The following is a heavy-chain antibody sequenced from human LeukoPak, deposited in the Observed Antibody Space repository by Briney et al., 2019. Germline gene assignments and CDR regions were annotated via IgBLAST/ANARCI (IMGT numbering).Heavy chain of an antibody. CDR2: INHSGST. CDR1: GGSFSGCY. V-gene: IGHV4-34*01. D-gene: IGHD3-10*01. Sequence: SETLSLTCAVYGGSFSGCYWSWIRQPPGKGLEWIGEINHSGSTNYNPSLKSRVTISVDTSKNQFSLKLSSVTAADTAVYYCARDRDEYYYGSGYYYYMDVWGKGTTVTVSS. J-gene: IGHJ6*03. CDR3: ARDRDEYYYGSGYYYYMDV.